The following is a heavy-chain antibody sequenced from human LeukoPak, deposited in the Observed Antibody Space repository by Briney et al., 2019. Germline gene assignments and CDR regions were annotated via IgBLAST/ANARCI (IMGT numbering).Heavy chain of an antibody. CDR3: AKGSGGYGGDAFDV. D-gene: IGHD4/OR15-4a*01. Sequence: QPGRSLRLSCSASGFTVSNTYMNWVRQAPEKGLEWVSIIYTNGRTHYADSVKGRFTLSRDNSKNMFYLQMNSLRTEDTALYYCAKGSGGYGGDAFDVWGQGTMVTVSS. CDR1: GFTVSNTY. V-gene: IGHV3-53*01. CDR2: IYTNGRT. J-gene: IGHJ3*01.